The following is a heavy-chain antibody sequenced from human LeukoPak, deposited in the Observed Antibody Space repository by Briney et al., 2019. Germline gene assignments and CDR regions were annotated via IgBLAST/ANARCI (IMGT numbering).Heavy chain of an antibody. J-gene: IGHJ5*02. V-gene: IGHV1-69*13. D-gene: IGHD3-10*01. Sequence: SVKVSCRASGGTFSSYAISWVRQAPGKGLEWMGGIIPIFGTANYAQKFQGRVTITADESTSTAYMELSSLRSEDTAVYYCARDHGSGSYYLNWFDPWGQGTLVTVSS. CDR1: GGTFSSYA. CDR3: ARDHGSGSYYLNWFDP. CDR2: IIPIFGTA.